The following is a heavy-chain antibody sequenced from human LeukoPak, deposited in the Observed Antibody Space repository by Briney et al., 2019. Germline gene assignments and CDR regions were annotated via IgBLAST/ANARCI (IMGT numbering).Heavy chain of an antibody. CDR2: ITGSGVST. CDR1: GFTFSSYA. J-gene: IGHJ4*02. D-gene: IGHD3-16*02. CDR3: ARDGQGDYDYVWGSYRPDY. Sequence: GGSLRLSCAASGFTFSSYAMNWVRQAPGKGLAWVSTITGSGVSTYYADSVKGRFTISRDNSKHTLNLQMNSLRAEDTAVYYCARDGQGDYDYVWGSYRPDYWGQGTLVTVSS. V-gene: IGHV3-23*01.